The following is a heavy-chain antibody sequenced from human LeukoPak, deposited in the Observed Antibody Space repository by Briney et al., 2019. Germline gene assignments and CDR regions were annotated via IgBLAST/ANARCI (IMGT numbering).Heavy chain of an antibody. Sequence: GGSLRLSCAASGFTFDDYAMHWVRQAPGKGLEWVSGISWNSGSIGYADSVKGRFTISRDNAKNSLYLQMNSLRAEDTALYYCAKDQYGSGSYYTDWGLGALVTVSS. D-gene: IGHD3-10*01. V-gene: IGHV3-9*01. CDR1: GFTFDDYA. J-gene: IGHJ4*02. CDR2: ISWNSGSI. CDR3: AKDQYGSGSYYTD.